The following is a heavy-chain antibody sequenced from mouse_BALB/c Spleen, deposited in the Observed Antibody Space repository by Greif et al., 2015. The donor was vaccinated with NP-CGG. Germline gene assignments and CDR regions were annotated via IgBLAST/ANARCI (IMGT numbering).Heavy chain of an antibody. CDR2: IWGDGST. D-gene: IGHD4-1*01. CDR1: GFSLTSYG. CDR3: AKLELTGTFAY. J-gene: IGHJ3*01. Sequence: VKVVESGPGLVAPSQSLSIACTVSGFSLTSYGVSWVRQPPGKGLEWLGVIWGDGSTNYHSALISRLSISKDNSKSQVCLKLNSLQTDDTAAYYCAKLELTGTFAYWGQGTLVTVSA. V-gene: IGHV2-3*01.